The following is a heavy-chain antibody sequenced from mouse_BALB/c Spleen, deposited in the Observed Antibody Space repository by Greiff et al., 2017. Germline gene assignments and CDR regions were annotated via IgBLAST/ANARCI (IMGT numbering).Heavy chain of an antibody. J-gene: IGHJ2*01. CDR2: INPSNGRT. V-gene: IGHV1S81*02. CDR1: GYTFTSYW. Sequence: VQLQQPGAELVKPGASVKLSCKASGYTFTSYWMHWVKQRPGQGLEWIGEINPSNGRTNYNEKFKSKATLTVDKSSSTAYMQLSSLRSEDSAVYYCARMDYWGQGTTLTVSS. CDR3: ARMDY.